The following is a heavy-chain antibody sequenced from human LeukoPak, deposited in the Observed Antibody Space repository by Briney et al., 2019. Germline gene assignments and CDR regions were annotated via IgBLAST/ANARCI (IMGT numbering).Heavy chain of an antibody. V-gene: IGHV4-59*08. D-gene: IGHD3-9*01. Sequence: SETLSLTCTVSGASMSDYYWSWIRQPPGKGLEGIGYIYYTGITNYNPSLKRRVTMSVDTSKNQISLKLSSVTAADSAVYYCVRRVRYFGQNDYWGQGTLVTVSS. CDR1: GASMSDYY. J-gene: IGHJ4*02. CDR3: VRRVRYFGQNDY. CDR2: IYYTGIT.